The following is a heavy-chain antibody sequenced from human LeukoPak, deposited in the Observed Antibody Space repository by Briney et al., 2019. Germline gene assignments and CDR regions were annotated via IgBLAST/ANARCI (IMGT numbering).Heavy chain of an antibody. Sequence: SETLSLTCTVSGGSISSYYWSWIRQPPGKGLEWIGYIYYSGSTNYNPSLKSRVTISVDTSKNQLSLKLSSLTAADTAVYYCAREADYGGNLHLVIDYWGQGTLVTVSS. J-gene: IGHJ4*02. CDR3: AREADYGGNLHLVIDY. CDR2: IYYSGST. CDR1: GGSISSYY. V-gene: IGHV4-59*12. D-gene: IGHD4-23*01.